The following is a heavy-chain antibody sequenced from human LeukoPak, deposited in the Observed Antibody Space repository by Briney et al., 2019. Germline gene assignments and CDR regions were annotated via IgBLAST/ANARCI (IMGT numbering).Heavy chain of an antibody. CDR1: GYTFTSYD. CDR2: MNPNSGNT. Sequence: ASVKVSCKASGYTFTSYDINWVRQATGQGLEWMGWMNPNSGNTGYAQKFQGRVTITRNTSISTAYMELSSLRSEYTAVYYCARSRPRVRGVTYNWFDPWGQGTLVTVSS. J-gene: IGHJ5*02. CDR3: ARSRPRVRGVTYNWFDP. D-gene: IGHD3-10*01. V-gene: IGHV1-8*03.